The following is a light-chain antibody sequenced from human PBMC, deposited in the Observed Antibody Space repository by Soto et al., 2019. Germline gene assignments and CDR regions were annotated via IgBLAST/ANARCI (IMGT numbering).Light chain of an antibody. J-gene: IGLJ3*02. CDR1: SSDVGSYDR. CDR3: CSSVGGPNWV. Sequence: QSALTQPASVSGSPGQSIAISCTGTSSDVGSYDRVSWYQQHPDKAPTLIIYEVNKRPSGVSNRFSGSKSGNTASLTVSGLQAEDEAVYRCCSSVGGPNWVFGGGTKLTVL. V-gene: IGLV2-23*02. CDR2: EVN.